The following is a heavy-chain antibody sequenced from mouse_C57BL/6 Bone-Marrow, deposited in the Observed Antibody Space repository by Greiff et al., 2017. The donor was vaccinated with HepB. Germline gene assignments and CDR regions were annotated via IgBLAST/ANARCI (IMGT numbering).Heavy chain of an antibody. CDR1: GFTFSDFY. D-gene: IGHD2-5*01. V-gene: IGHV7-1*01. CDR2: SRNKANDYTT. Sequence: EVKLVESGGGLVQSGRSLRLSCATSGFTFSDFYMEWVRQAPGRGLEWIAASRNKANDYTTEYSASVKGRFIVSRDTSQSILYLQMNALIAEDTAIYYCARDAYYINRYWYFDVWGTGTTVTVSS. J-gene: IGHJ1*03. CDR3: ARDAYYINRYWYFDV.